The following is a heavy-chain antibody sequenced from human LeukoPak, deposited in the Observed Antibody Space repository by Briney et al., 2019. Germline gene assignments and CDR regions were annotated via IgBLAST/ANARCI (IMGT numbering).Heavy chain of an antibody. Sequence: GGSLRLSCAASGFTFSNYAMSWVRQTPGRGLEWVSSISGSGGITYYADSVKGRFTISRDNSKNTLYLQMNSLRAEDTAVYYCAKGYSSVYYVYFDYWGQGTRVIVFS. D-gene: IGHD3-22*01. CDR3: AKGYSSVYYVYFDY. CDR1: GFTFSNYA. J-gene: IGHJ4*02. CDR2: ISGSGGIT. V-gene: IGHV3-23*01.